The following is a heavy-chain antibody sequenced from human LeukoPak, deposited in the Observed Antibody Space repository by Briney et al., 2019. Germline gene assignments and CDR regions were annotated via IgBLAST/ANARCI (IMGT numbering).Heavy chain of an antibody. CDR1: EFTFSSCA. CDR3: AKAGGTFYFDY. D-gene: IGHD1-26*01. Sequence: GGSLRLSCAASEFTFSSCAMSWVRQAPGEGLEWVSGITGSGGSTYYADSVKGRFTISRDNSKSTLYLQINSLGAEDTAVYYCAKAGGTFYFDYWGQGTLVTVSS. J-gene: IGHJ4*02. V-gene: IGHV3-23*01. CDR2: ITGSGGST.